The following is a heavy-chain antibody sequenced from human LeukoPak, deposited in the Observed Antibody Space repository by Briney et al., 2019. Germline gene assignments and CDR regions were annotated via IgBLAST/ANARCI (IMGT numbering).Heavy chain of an antibody. D-gene: IGHD6-19*01. CDR1: GFTFSSYG. CDR2: ISGSSSHI. CDR3: ARLSSGWYYFDY. V-gene: IGHV3-21*01. Sequence: GGSLRLSCEASGFTFSSYGVNWVRQAPGKGLEWVSCISGSSSHIYYADSVKGRFTISRDNAKNSLYLQMNSLRAEDTAVYYCARLSSGWYYFDYWGQGTLVTVSS. J-gene: IGHJ4*02.